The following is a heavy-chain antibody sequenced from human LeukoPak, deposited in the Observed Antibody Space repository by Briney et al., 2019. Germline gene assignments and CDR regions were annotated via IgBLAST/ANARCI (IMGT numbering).Heavy chain of an antibody. D-gene: IGHD3-3*01. J-gene: IGHJ6*03. CDR3: ALSPPYDFWSGYYRAPYYYYYKDV. CDR2: IYYSGST. Sequence: SETLSLTCTVSGGSISSYYWSWIRQPPGKGLEWIGYIYYSGSTNYNPSLKSRVTISVDTSKNQFSLKLSSVTAADTAVYYCALSPPYDFWSGYYRAPYYYYYKDVWGKGTTVTVSS. CDR1: GGSISSYY. V-gene: IGHV4-59*01.